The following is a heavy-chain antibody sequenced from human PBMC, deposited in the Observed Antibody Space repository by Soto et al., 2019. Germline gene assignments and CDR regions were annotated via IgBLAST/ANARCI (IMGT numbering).Heavy chain of an antibody. Sequence: QVQLVESGGGVVQPGRSLRLSCAASGFTFSTYTMHWVRQAQGKGLEWVAFISSDESNKYYAASVKGRFAVSRDNSKNILYLQMNSLRAEDTSIYYCARESGGSGDFDYWGQGTLVTVSS. V-gene: IGHV3-30*09. J-gene: IGHJ4*02. D-gene: IGHD6-19*01. CDR3: ARESGGSGDFDY. CDR1: GFTFSTYT. CDR2: ISSDESNK.